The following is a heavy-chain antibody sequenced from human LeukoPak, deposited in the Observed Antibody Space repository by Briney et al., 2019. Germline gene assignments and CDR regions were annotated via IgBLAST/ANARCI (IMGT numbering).Heavy chain of an antibody. J-gene: IGHJ4*02. CDR2: ISRDGS. V-gene: IGHV3-74*01. CDR3: ARGGLWNGGTYSVDF. D-gene: IGHD1-26*01. CDR1: GFTFSSYW. Sequence: PGGSLRLSCAASGFTFSSYWMHWVRQAPGKGLVWVSHISRDGSGIFTISRDNAKNTLYLQINSLRAEYTAMYFCARGGLWNGGTYSVDFWGQGTLATVSS.